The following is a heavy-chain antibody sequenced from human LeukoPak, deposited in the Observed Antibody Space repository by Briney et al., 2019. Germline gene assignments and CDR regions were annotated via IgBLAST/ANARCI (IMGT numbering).Heavy chain of an antibody. CDR1: GGSFSGYY. CDR3: ARLRGHVYGGNPDPYYFDY. J-gene: IGHJ4*02. V-gene: IGHV4-34*01. Sequence: SETLSLTCAGHGGSFSGYYWSWIRQPPGKGLEWIGESNHSGSTNYNPSLKSRVTISVDTSKNQFSLKLSSVTAADTAVYYCARLRGHVYGGNPDPYYFDYWGQGTLVTVSS. CDR2: SNHSGST. D-gene: IGHD4-23*01.